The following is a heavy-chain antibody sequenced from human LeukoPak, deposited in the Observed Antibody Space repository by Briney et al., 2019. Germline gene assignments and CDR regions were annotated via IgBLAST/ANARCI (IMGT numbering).Heavy chain of an antibody. J-gene: IGHJ6*03. Sequence: PGGSLRLSCAASGFTFSNAWMSWVRQAPGKGLEWVGRIKSKTDGGTTDYAAPVKGRFTISRDDSKNTLYLQMNSLKTEDTAVYYCTTDLSTSITVTTNYYYYMDVWGKGTTVTVSS. D-gene: IGHD4-17*01. CDR3: TTDLSTSITVTTNYYYYMDV. CDR1: GFTFSNAW. CDR2: IKSKTDGGTT. V-gene: IGHV3-15*01.